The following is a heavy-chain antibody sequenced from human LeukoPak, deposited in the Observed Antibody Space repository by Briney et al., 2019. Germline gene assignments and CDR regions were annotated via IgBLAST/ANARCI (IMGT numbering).Heavy chain of an antibody. Sequence: PRGSLRLSCAASGFTFSSYAMHWVRQAPGKGLEWVAVISYDGSNKYYADSVKGRFTISRDNSKNTLYLQMNSLRAEDTAVYCCAMTYYYPGSAYFGAFDIWGQGTMVTVSS. V-gene: IGHV3-30-3*01. J-gene: IGHJ3*02. D-gene: IGHD3-22*01. CDR2: ISYDGSNK. CDR1: GFTFSSYA. CDR3: AMTYYYPGSAYFGAFDI.